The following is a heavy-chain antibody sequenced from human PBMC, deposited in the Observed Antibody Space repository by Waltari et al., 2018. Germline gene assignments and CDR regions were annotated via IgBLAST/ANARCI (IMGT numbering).Heavy chain of an antibody. CDR2: ISGSGGST. CDR1: GFTFISYA. V-gene: IGHV3-23*01. Sequence: EVQLLESAGGLVQPGASLRLSCSAFGFTFISYALSWFRKSPGKGLEWVSAISGSGGSTYYAYSVKGRFTISRDNSKNTLYLQMNSLRAEDTAEYYGAKAGVSAIGFSLDYFDYWGQGTLVTVSS. D-gene: IGHD7-27*01. CDR3: AKAGVSAIGFSLDYFDY. J-gene: IGHJ4*02.